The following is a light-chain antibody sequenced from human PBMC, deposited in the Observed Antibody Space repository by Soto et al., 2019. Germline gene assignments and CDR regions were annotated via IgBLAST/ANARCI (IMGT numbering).Light chain of an antibody. CDR2: SAS. CDR3: QQYNNWPPYT. CDR1: QSVKTN. V-gene: IGKV3-15*01. J-gene: IGKJ2*01. Sequence: EIVMTQSPATLSVSPGERATLSCRASQSVKTNVAWFQQKSGQAPRLLIHSASTRATGIPARFSGSGSGTEFTLTISSLQSEDFAVYYCQQYNNWPPYTFGQGTKLEIK.